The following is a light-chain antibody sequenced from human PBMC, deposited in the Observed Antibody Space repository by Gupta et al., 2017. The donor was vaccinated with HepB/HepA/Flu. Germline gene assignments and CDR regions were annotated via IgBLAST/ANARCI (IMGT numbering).Light chain of an antibody. V-gene: IGLV8-61*01. CDR2: KTN. CDR3: MLNVGRVIWV. J-gene: IGLJ3*02. Sequence: QTVVTQEPSFSVSPGGTVTLTCGLTSGSVSTNSYPGWYQQTPGQAPRTLMYKTNIRFSVVPYRFSGSILGNIAALTITGAQADDESDYYCMLNVGRVIWVFGGGTKLTVL. CDR1: SGSVSTNSY.